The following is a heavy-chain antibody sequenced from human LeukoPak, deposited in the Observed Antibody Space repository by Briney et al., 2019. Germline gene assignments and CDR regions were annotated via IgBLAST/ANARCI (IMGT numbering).Heavy chain of an antibody. J-gene: IGHJ4*02. CDR1: GFTFSSYA. D-gene: IGHD6-19*01. CDR3: ARDLRHSSTDY. Sequence: GRSLRLSCAASGFTFSSYAMHWVRQAPGKGLEWVAVISYDGSNKYYADSVKGRFTISRDNSKNTLYPQMNSLRAEDTAVYYCARDLRHSSTDYWGQGTLVTVSS. V-gene: IGHV3-30*04. CDR2: ISYDGSNK.